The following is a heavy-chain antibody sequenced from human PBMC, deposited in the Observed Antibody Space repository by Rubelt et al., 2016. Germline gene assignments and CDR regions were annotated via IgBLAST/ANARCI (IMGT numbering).Heavy chain of an antibody. CDR2: VSDSGRTN. CDR1: GFIFSDHY. Sequence: VQLVESGGGLVQPGGSLRLSCAASGFIFSDHYMDWVRQAPGKGLEWVGFVSDSGRTNYNPSLESRVSLSMDRSKAEFYMNLKSVTASDTAVYYCARDDSTSSAGWFDPWGPGTLVTVSA. V-gene: IGHV3-11*01. J-gene: IGHJ5*02. D-gene: IGHD6-6*01. CDR3: ARDDSTSSAGWFDP.